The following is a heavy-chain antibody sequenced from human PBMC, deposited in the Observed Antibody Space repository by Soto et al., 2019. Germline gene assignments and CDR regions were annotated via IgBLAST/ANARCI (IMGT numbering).Heavy chain of an antibody. CDR1: GYTFTGYY. D-gene: IGHD3-3*01. J-gene: IGHJ6*02. CDR2: INPNSGGT. CDR3: ARDVRTYDFWSGYLVDYYYGMDV. Sequence: ASVKVSCKASGYTFTGYYMHWVRQAPGQGLEWMGWINPNSGGTNYAQKFQGWVTMTRDTSISTAYMELSRLRSDDTAVYYCARDVRTYDFWSGYLVDYYYGMDVWGQGTTVTVSS. V-gene: IGHV1-2*04.